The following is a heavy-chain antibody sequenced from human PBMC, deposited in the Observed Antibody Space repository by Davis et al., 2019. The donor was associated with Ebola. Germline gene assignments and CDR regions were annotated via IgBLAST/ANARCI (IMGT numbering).Heavy chain of an antibody. CDR1: GFTFSSYA. CDR3: AKDELIFGVVILSASFDP. Sequence: GGSLRLSCAASGFTFSSYAMSWVRQAPGKGLEWVSAISGSGGSTYYADSVKGRFTISRDNSKNTLYLQMNSLRAEDTAVYYCAKDELIFGVVILSASFDPWGQGTLVTVSS. CDR2: ISGSGGST. V-gene: IGHV3-23*01. D-gene: IGHD3-3*01. J-gene: IGHJ5*02.